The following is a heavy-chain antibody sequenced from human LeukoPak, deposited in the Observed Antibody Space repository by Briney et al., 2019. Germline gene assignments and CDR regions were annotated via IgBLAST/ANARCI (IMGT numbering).Heavy chain of an antibody. CDR1: GYTFTSYG. Sequence: GASVKVSCKASGYTFTSYGISWVRQAPGQGLEWMGWISAYNGNTNYAQKLQGRVTMTRDMSTSTVYMELSSLRSEDTAVYYCASGTLTTVTSRDYYYYMDVWGKGTTVTVSS. V-gene: IGHV1-18*01. CDR2: ISAYNGNT. J-gene: IGHJ6*03. D-gene: IGHD4-17*01. CDR3: ASGTLTTVTSRDYYYYMDV.